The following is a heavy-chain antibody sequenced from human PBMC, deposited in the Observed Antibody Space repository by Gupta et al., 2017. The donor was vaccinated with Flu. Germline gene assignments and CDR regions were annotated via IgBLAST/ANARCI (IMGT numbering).Heavy chain of an antibody. CDR2: FDPEDGET. V-gene: IGHV1-24*01. Sequence: GGFDPEDGETIYAQKFQGRVTMTEDTSTDTAYMELSSLRSEDTAVYYCATAIHQLVTGNWFDPWGQGTLVTVSS. D-gene: IGHD6-6*01. J-gene: IGHJ5*02. CDR3: ATAIHQLVTGNWFDP.